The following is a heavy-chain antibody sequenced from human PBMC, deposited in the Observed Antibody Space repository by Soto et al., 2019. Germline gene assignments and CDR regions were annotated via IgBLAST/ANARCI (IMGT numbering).Heavy chain of an antibody. Sequence: GASVKFSCKAAGYTFTGYYMHWGRQAPGQGLEWMGWINPNSGGTNYAQKFQGRVTMTRDTSISTAYMELSRLRSDDTAVYYCARDRGEGHCSGGSCYSDSDYYYYGMDVWGQGTTVTVSS. CDR3: ARDRGEGHCSGGSCYSDSDYYYYGMDV. V-gene: IGHV1-2*02. D-gene: IGHD2-15*01. J-gene: IGHJ6*02. CDR2: INPNSGGT. CDR1: GYTFTGYY.